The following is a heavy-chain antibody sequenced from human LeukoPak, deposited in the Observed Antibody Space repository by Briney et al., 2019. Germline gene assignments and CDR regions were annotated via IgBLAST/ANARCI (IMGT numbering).Heavy chain of an antibody. CDR1: GFTFSNAW. CDR3: AKSSSGTGDY. Sequence: GGSLRLSCAASGFTFSNAWMSWVRQAPGKGLEWVGRIKSKTDGGTTDYAAPVKGRFTISRDDSKNTLYLQMNSLRAEDTAVYYCAKSSSGTGDYWGQGTLVTVSS. D-gene: IGHD1-14*01. V-gene: IGHV3-15*01. J-gene: IGHJ4*02. CDR2: IKSKTDGGTT.